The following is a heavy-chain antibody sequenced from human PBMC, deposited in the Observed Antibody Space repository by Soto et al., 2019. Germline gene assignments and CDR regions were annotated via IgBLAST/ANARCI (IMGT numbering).Heavy chain of an antibody. CDR3: ARGFYDTGGYSSPFDI. Sequence: SETLSLTCSVSGDTIPSAYWNWIRQPPGKRLEWIGYMYYTGSTRYNPSLGSRVTFSVDASKNQFSLNLSSVTAADTAVYYCARGFYDTGGYSSPFDIWGQGILVT. CDR1: GDTIPSAY. V-gene: IGHV4-59*01. D-gene: IGHD3-22*01. CDR2: MYYTGST. J-gene: IGHJ5*02.